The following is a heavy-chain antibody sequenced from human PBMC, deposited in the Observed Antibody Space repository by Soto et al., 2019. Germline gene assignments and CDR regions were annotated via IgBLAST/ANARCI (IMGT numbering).Heavy chain of an antibody. Sequence: SSETLSLTCTVSGASINNNDYYWSWIRQTPGKGLEWIGYVYYSGSTDYIPSLKSRLSMSIDKSQNQFTLEMNSVTAADTATYYCARMSYFYDKWYFDLWGRGTQVTVSS. J-gene: IGHJ2*01. CDR3: ARMSYFYDKWYFDL. D-gene: IGHD3-22*01. CDR1: GASINNNDYY. V-gene: IGHV4-30-4*01. CDR2: VYYSGST.